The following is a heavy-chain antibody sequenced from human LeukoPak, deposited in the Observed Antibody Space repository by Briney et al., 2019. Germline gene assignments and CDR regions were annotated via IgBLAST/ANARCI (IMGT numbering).Heavy chain of an antibody. D-gene: IGHD5-12*01. J-gene: IGHJ6*03. CDR3: ARHGGYDRHFYYYMDV. V-gene: IGHV5-51*01. Sequence: PGESLKISCTGSGYSFSTYWISWVRQMPGKGLEWMGIIYPGGSDTRYSPSFQGQVTISADKSISTAYLQWSSLKASDTAMYYCARHGGYDRHFYYYMDVWGKGTTVTVSS. CDR1: GYSFSTYW. CDR2: IYPGGSDT.